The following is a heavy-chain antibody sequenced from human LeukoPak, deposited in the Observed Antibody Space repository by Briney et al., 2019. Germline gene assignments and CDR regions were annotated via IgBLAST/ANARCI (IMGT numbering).Heavy chain of an antibody. CDR3: ARGSEYYFDY. Sequence: ASVKVSCKASGYTFIGYYIHCVRPAPGQGLEWMGWINPKIGETKNAQKFQGRVTMTRDTSISTAYMEVSRLRSDDTDVYFCARGSEYYFDYWGQGTLITVSS. CDR2: INPKIGET. J-gene: IGHJ4*02. CDR1: GYTFIGYY. V-gene: IGHV1-2*02.